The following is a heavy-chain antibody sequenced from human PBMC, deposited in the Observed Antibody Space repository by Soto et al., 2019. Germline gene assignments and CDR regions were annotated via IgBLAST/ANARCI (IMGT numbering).Heavy chain of an antibody. CDR3: AKDHRYCSGGSCHYPLHYYYMDV. D-gene: IGHD2-15*01. CDR2: ISYDGSNK. V-gene: IGHV3-30*18. CDR1: GFTFSSYG. Sequence: QVQLVESGGGVVQPGRSLRLSCAASGFTFSSYGMHWVRQAPGKGLEWVAVISYDGSNKYYADSVKGRFTISRDNSKNTLYLQMNSLRAEDTAVYYCAKDHRYCSGGSCHYPLHYYYMDVWGKGNTVTVSS. J-gene: IGHJ6*03.